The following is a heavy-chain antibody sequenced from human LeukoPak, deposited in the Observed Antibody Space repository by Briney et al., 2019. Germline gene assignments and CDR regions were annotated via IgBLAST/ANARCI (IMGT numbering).Heavy chain of an antibody. CDR1: GFTFSSYA. V-gene: IGHV3-23*01. CDR3: AKTDKLERGWYFDY. CDR2: ISGSGGST. J-gene: IGHJ4*02. Sequence: GESLRLSCAASGFTFSSYAMSWVRQAPGKGLEWVSAISGSGGSTYYADSVKGRFTISRDNSKNTLYLQMNSLRAEDTAVYYCAKTDKLERGWYFDYWGQGTLVTVSS. D-gene: IGHD1-1*01.